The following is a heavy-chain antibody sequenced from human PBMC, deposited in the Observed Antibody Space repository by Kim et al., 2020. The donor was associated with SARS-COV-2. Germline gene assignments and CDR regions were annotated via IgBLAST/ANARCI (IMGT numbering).Heavy chain of an antibody. CDR2: ITASGGNT. CDR3: AKGAGYSYGSYYFDY. J-gene: IGHJ4*02. CDR1: GFTFNSYA. Sequence: GWSLRLSCAASGFTFNSYAMNWVRQAPGKGLECVSAITASGGNTYYADSVKGRFTISRDNSKKMVYLQMNSLRAEDTAVYYCAKGAGYSYGSYYFDYWGQGTLVTVSS. V-gene: IGHV3-23*01. D-gene: IGHD5-18*01.